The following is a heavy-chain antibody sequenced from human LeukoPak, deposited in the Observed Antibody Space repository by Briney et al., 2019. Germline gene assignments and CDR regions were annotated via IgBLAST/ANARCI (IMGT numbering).Heavy chain of an antibody. CDR2: IYYSGST. CDR1: NDSISSGLYY. D-gene: IGHD6-13*01. CDR3: ARSRGSRESADY. V-gene: IGHV4-31*03. Sequence: SETLSLTCTVSNDSISSGLYYWSWFRQHPGRGLQWIGYIYYSGSTNYNPSLKSRVTISVDTSKNQFSLKLSSVTAADTAVYYCARSRGSRESADYWGQGTLVTVSS. J-gene: IGHJ4*02.